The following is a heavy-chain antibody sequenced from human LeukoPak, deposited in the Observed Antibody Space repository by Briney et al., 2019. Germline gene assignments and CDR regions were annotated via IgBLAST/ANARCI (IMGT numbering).Heavy chain of an antibody. Sequence: GESLRLSCVASGFTFDDYWMHWVRQAPGKGLEWLSRINSEGTTATYADSVRGRFTISRDNAKNTLYLRLNSLRTEDTALYYCARDMDEYDSSGYSDTLDYWGQGTPVTVSP. V-gene: IGHV3-74*01. CDR3: ARDMDEYDSSGYSDTLDY. J-gene: IGHJ4*02. D-gene: IGHD3-22*01. CDR1: GFTFDDYW. CDR2: INSEGTTA.